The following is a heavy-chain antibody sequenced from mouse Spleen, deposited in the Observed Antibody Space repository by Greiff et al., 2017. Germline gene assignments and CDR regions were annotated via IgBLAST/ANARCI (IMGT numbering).Heavy chain of an antibody. CDR2: INPNNGGT. D-gene: IGHD1-1*01. J-gene: IGHJ3*01. Sequence: EVKLQQSGPELVKPGASVKMSCKASGYTFTDYNMHWVKQSHGKSLEWIGYINPNNGGTDYNQNFKGKASLTVNKSSSTAYMDLRSLTSEDSAVYYCARDGSSYGFAYWGQGTLVTVSA. V-gene: IGHV1-22*01. CDR1: GYTFTDYN. CDR3: ARDGSSYGFAY.